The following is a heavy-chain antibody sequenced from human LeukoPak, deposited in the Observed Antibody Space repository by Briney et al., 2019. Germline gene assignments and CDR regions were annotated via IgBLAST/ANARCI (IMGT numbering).Heavy chain of an antibody. V-gene: IGHV3-7*01. Sequence: PGGSLGLSCEAPGFTLSTSWMTWVRQAPGKGLEWVANIKQDGSEKFYVASVKGRFTISRDNAKNSLYLQMNSLRAEDTAVYYCAREPDNWFDPWGQGTLVTVSS. CDR2: IKQDGSEK. CDR1: GFTLSTSW. CDR3: AREPDNWFDP. J-gene: IGHJ5*02.